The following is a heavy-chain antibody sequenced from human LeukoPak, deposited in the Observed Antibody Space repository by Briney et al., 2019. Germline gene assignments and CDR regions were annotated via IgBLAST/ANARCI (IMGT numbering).Heavy chain of an antibody. V-gene: IGHV3-9*01. Sequence: GRSLRLSCAASGFTFDDYAMHWVRQAPGKGLEWVSGISWNSGSIGYADSVKGRFTISRDNAKNSLYLQMNSLRAEDTALYYCAKGLHAAAGTNFDYWGQGTLVTVSS. CDR2: ISWNSGSI. J-gene: IGHJ4*02. D-gene: IGHD6-13*01. CDR1: GFTFDDYA. CDR3: AKGLHAAAGTNFDY.